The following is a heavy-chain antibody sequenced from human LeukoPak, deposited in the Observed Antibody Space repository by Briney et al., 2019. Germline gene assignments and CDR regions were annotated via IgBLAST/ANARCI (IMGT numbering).Heavy chain of an antibody. V-gene: IGHV1-2*02. CDR3: ARFSDYAPFDP. J-gene: IGHJ5*02. Sequence: ASVKFSCKASGHTFTAYYIHWVRQAPGQGLEWMGWIHPGTGDTNYAQRFQGRVTVTRDTSITTAYMELSSLRSEDTAVYYCARFSDYAPFDPWGQGTLVTVSS. D-gene: IGHD3/OR15-3a*01. CDR2: IHPGTGDT. CDR1: GHTFTAYY.